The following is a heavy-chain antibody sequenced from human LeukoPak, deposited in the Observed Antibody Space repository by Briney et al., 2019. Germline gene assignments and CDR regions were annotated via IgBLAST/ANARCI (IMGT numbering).Heavy chain of an antibody. J-gene: IGHJ4*02. Sequence: SAKVSCKASGGTFNSYAISWVRQAPGQGLEWMGGIIPIFGTTNYARKFRGRVTLTADKSTRTAYMELSSLRSEDTAVYYCARDNDSRDPPHFDYWGQGTLVTVSS. CDR1: GGTFNSYA. CDR2: IIPIFGTT. V-gene: IGHV1-69*06. CDR3: ARDNDSRDPPHFDY. D-gene: IGHD3-16*01.